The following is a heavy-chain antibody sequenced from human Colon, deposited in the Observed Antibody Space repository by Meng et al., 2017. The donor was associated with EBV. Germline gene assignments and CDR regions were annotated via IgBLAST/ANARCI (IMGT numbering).Heavy chain of an antibody. Sequence: QLQESGPGLVKPSETLSLTCTVAGGSISSGGYYWSWIRQHPGKGLEWIGYIYYSGSTYYNPSLKSRVTISVDTSKNQFSLKLSSVTAADTAVYYCASLYGDSSVWYLDLWGRGTLVTVSA. V-gene: IGHV4-31*03. J-gene: IGHJ2*01. CDR3: ASLYGDSSVWYLDL. CDR1: GGSISSGGYY. CDR2: IYYSGST. D-gene: IGHD4-17*01.